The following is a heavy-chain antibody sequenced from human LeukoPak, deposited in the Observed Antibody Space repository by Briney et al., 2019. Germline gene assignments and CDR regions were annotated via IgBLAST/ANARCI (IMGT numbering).Heavy chain of an antibody. CDR2: IKQDGSEK. J-gene: IGHJ4*02. D-gene: IGHD3-16*02. CDR3: ARDAYVWGSYRHASDY. V-gene: IGHV3-7*01. CDR1: GFTFSSYW. Sequence: GGSLRLSCAASGFTFSSYWMSWVRQAPGKGLEWVANIKQDGSEKYYVDSVKGRFTFSRDNAKNSLYLQMNSLRAEDTAVYYCARDAYVWGSYRHASDYWGQGTLVTVSS.